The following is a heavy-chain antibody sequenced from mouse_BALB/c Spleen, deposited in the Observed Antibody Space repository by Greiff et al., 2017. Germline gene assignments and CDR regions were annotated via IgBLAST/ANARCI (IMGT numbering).Heavy chain of an antibody. Sequence: VQLQQSGGGLVQPGGSLRLSCATSGFTFTDYYMSWVRQPPGKALEWLGFIRNKANGYTTEYSASVKGRFTISRDNSQSILYLQMNTLRAEDSATYYCARDRGTEYFDYWGQGTTLTVSS. CDR2: IRNKANGYTT. V-gene: IGHV7-3*02. CDR1: GFTFTDYY. J-gene: IGHJ2*01. CDR3: ARDRGTEYFDY. D-gene: IGHD4-1*01.